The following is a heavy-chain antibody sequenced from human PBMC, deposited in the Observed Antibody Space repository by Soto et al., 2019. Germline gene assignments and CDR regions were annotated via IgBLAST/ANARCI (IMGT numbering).Heavy chain of an antibody. CDR2: FDPEDGET. CDR3: ATSSGIAVAGKGYFDY. J-gene: IGHJ4*02. D-gene: IGHD6-19*01. CDR1: GYTLTELS. Sequence: VSVKVSCKVSGYTLTELSMHWVRQAPGKGLEWMGGFDPEDGETIYAQKFQGRVTMTEDTSTDTAYMELSSLRSEDTAMYYCATSSGIAVAGKGYFDYWGQGTLVTVSS. V-gene: IGHV1-24*01.